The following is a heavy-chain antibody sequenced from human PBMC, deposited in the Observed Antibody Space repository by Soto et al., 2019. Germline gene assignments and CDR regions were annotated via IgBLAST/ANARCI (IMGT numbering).Heavy chain of an antibody. CDR2: ISGSGGST. D-gene: IGHD3-22*01. CDR1: GFTFSSYA. Sequence: GGSLRLSCAASGFTFSSYAMSWVRQAPGKGLEWVSAISGSGGSTYYADSVKGRFTISRDNSKNTLYLQMNSLRAEDTAVYYCAKHLTYYYDSSGYNYYYYYGMDVWGQGTTVTVYS. V-gene: IGHV3-23*01. CDR3: AKHLTYYYDSSGYNYYYYYGMDV. J-gene: IGHJ6*02.